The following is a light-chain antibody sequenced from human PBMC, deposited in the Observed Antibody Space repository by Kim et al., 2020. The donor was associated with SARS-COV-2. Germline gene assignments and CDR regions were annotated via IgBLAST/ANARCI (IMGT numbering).Light chain of an antibody. J-gene: IGKJ3*01. CDR3: QKRDNWPT. CDR2: DAS. Sequence: SLAPGERATLSWRARQSVSTSLAWYQQKPGQAPRLLNYDASKRATGIPARFSGSGSGTDFTLTISSLEPEDFAVYYCQKRDNWPTFGPGTKVDIK. CDR1: QSVSTS. V-gene: IGKV3-11*01.